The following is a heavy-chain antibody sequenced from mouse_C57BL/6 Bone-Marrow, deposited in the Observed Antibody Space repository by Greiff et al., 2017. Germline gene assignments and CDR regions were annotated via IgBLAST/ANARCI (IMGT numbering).Heavy chain of an antibody. CDR1: GYTFTSYW. Sequence: LQQPGAELVKPGASVKLSCKASGYTFTSYWMQWVKQRPGQGLEWIGEIDPSDSYTNYNQKFKGKATLTVDTSSSTAYMQLSSLTSEDSAVYYCARVPVTTVVHFDYWGQGTTLTVSS. D-gene: IGHD1-1*01. V-gene: IGHV1-50*01. CDR2: IDPSDSYT. J-gene: IGHJ2*01. CDR3: ARVPVTTVVHFDY.